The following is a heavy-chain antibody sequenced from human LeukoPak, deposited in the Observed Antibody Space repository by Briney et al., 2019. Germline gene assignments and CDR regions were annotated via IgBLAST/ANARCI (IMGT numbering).Heavy chain of an antibody. V-gene: IGHV3-30*03. D-gene: IGHD3-3*01. CDR3: ATNHDFWNGQYYFDF. J-gene: IGHJ4*02. Sequence: GGSLRLSCAASGFTFSSFGMHWVRQAPGKGLEWVAFISYDGSNKYYADSVKGRFTISRDNSKNMLYLQMNSLRTEDTAMYYSATNHDFWNGQYYFDFWGQGTLVTVSS. CDR2: ISYDGSNK. CDR1: GFTFSSFG.